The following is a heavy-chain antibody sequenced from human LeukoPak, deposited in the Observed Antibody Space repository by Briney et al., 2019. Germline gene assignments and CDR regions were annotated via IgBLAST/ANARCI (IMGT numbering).Heavy chain of an antibody. Sequence: GGSLRLSCAASGFAFSSYAMHWVRQAPVMGLEWVAVLSYDGNNKYYRDSVKGRFTISRDNSKNTLYLQMNGLRAEDTAVYYCARDLRVAAALDYWGQGTLVTVSS. CDR1: GFAFSSYA. J-gene: IGHJ4*02. CDR3: ARDLRVAAALDY. V-gene: IGHV3-30-3*01. CDR2: LSYDGNNK. D-gene: IGHD6-13*01.